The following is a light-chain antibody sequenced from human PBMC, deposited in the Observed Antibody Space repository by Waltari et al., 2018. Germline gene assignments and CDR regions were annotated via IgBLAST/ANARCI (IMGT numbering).Light chain of an antibody. J-gene: IGKJ1*01. CDR1: QRVRRA. CDR3: QHYVRLPAT. CDR2: GAS. V-gene: IGKV3-20*01. Sequence: EIVLTQSPGSLSSSPGERVTLSCRASQRVRRALDWYQQKPGQAPRLLIFGASNRATGMPDRFSGSGSETDFSRTISRLEPEDCAVYYCQHYVRLPATFGRGTKVEIK.